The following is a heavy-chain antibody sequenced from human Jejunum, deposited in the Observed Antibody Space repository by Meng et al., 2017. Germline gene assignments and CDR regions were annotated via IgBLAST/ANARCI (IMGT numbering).Heavy chain of an antibody. CDR2: MDYRGST. CDR1: GDSISSGEYF. CDR3: ARGELLWDY. Sequence: LQASGPGPLHPSQTLSLTCTVPGDSISSGEYFWSWIRQPPGKGLEWIGYMDYRGSTFYNPSLKSRVTISVDTSKNQFSLKLSSVTAADTAVYFCARGELLWDYWGQGTLVTVSS. V-gene: IGHV4-30-4*01. D-gene: IGHD2-2*01. J-gene: IGHJ4*02.